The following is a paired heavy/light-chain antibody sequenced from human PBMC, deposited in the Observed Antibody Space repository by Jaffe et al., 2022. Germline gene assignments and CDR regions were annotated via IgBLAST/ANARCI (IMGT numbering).Light chain of an antibody. CDR2: EDT. CDR3: YSADSSATQRV. V-gene: IGLV3-10*01. Sequence: SYELTQPPSVSVSPGQTARITCSGDALPKKYAFWYQQKSDQAPVLVIYEDTKRPSGIPERFSGSSSGTMATLTITGAQVEDEADYYCYSADSSATQRVFGGGTKLTVL. J-gene: IGLJ3*02. CDR1: ALPKKY.
Heavy chain of an antibody. Sequence: EVQLVESGGGLVEPRGSLRLSCAASGFIFSNAWMSWVRQAPGKGLEWVGRIKTETDGGTTDYAAPVKGRFTISRDDSKNTLSLEMNSVKNEDTAVYYCTTDLGNTGRDYWGQGTLVTVSS. D-gene: IGHD2-8*02. V-gene: IGHV3-15*01. CDR1: GFIFSNAW. J-gene: IGHJ4*02. CDR2: IKTETDGGTT. CDR3: TTDLGNTGRDY.